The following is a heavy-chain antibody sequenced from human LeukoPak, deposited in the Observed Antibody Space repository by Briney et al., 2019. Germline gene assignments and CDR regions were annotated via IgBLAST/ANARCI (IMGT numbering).Heavy chain of an antibody. CDR1: GFPFSMYW. D-gene: IGHD6-13*01. V-gene: IGHV3-23*01. CDR2: ISGSGGST. Sequence: SGGSLRLSCAVSGFPFSMYWMGWVRQAPGKGLEWVSAISGSGGSTYYADSVKGRFTISRDNSKNTLYLQMNSLRAEDTAVYYCAKLVAAARFYFDYWGQGTLVTVSS. CDR3: AKLVAAARFYFDY. J-gene: IGHJ4*02.